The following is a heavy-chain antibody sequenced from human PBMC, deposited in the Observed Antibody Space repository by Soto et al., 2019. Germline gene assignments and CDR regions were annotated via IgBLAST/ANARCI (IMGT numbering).Heavy chain of an antibody. CDR3: ARDKDLQPTVWGF. CDR2: VYYSGAT. CDR1: GDSMATGGHY. Sequence: SETLPFTCTVSGDSMATGGHYYNWIRQVPGKGLEWIGYVYYSGATHYTPSLRARATISRDTSKNQFSLRLISVTAADTALYYCARDKDLQPTVWGFWGQGIQVT. D-gene: IGHD3-16*01. J-gene: IGHJ4*02. V-gene: IGHV4-31*03.